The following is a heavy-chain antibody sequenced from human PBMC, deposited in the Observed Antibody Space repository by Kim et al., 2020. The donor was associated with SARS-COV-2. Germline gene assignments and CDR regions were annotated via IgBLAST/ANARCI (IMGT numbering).Heavy chain of an antibody. J-gene: IGHJ6*02. CDR2: IYSGGST. Sequence: GGSLRLSCAASGFTVSSNYMSWVRQAPGKGLEWVSVIYSGGSTYYADSVKGRFTISRDNSKNTLYVQMNSLRAEDTAVYYCARDLVAYCMDVWGQGTTVTVSS. D-gene: IGHD2-15*01. CDR1: GFTVSSNY. V-gene: IGHV3-53*01. CDR3: ARDLVAYCMDV.